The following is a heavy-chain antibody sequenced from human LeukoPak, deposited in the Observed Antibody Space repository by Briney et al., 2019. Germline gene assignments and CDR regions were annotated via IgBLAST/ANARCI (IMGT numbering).Heavy chain of an antibody. D-gene: IGHD6-19*01. CDR3: AKDLGAIAVAVGGFDY. J-gene: IGHJ4*02. V-gene: IGHV3-23*01. CDR2: ISGSGGST. Sequence: GGSLRLSCAASGFTFSSYAVSWVRQAPGKGLEWVSAISGSGGSTYYADSVKGRFTISRDNSKNTLYLQMNSLRAEDTAVYYCAKDLGAIAVAVGGFDYWGQGTLVTVSS. CDR1: GFTFSSYA.